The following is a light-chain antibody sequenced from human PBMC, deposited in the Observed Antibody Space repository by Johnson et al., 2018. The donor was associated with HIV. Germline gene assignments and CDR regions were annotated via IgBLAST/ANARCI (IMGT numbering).Light chain of an antibody. Sequence: QSVLTQPPSVSAAPGQTVTISCSGSSSNIGNNYVSWYQQLPGTVPKLLIYDNNKRPSGIPDRFSGSKSGTSATLGITGLQTGDEADYYCGTWDSSLGVGGVFGTGTKVTVL. CDR3: GTWDSSLGVGGV. CDR1: SSNIGNNY. V-gene: IGLV1-51*01. CDR2: DNN. J-gene: IGLJ1*01.